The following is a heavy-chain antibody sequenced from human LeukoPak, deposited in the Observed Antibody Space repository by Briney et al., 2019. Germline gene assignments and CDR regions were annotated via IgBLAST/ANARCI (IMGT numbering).Heavy chain of an antibody. J-gene: IGHJ2*01. Sequence: GGSLRPFRAASGFIFTRYYIHWVRQVPGKWTVSLSWIDIDGISTKYAVSVKGRFTISRDNAKNTVYLQMNSLRVEDTAVYYCARDSSDFDLWGRGTLVTVSS. V-gene: IGHV3-74*03. CDR2: IDIDGIST. CDR3: ARDSSDFDL. CDR1: GFIFTRYY.